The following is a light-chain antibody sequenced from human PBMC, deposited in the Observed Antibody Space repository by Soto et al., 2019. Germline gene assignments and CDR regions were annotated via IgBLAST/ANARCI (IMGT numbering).Light chain of an antibody. Sequence: AIQLTQSPSSLSTFVGDRVTITCRASQGIRSALAWYQQKPGKAPRLLIYDASFLESGVPSRFSGSGSGTDFTLSISNLQPEDFGIHYCQHFNSYSGTFGPGTRVDFK. J-gene: IGKJ3*01. V-gene: IGKV1-13*02. CDR3: QHFNSYSGT. CDR1: QGIRSA. CDR2: DAS.